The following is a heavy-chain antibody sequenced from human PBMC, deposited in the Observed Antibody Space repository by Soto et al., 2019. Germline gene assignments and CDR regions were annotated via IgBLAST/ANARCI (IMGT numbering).Heavy chain of an antibody. J-gene: IGHJ1*01. V-gene: IGHV1-3*01. CDR1: GYTFSSYA. CDR3: ARDPYDYDSSCYFSGYFHP. CDR2: INGGNGQT. D-gene: IGHD3-22*01. Sequence: QVHLVQSGTEVKKPGASVTVSCKASGYTFSSYALHWVRQAPGQRLEWMGWINGGNGQTKYSRKFQGRVTFTRDTSASTAYLDLSSLISEDTAVYYCARDPYDYDSSCYFSGYFHPWGQGTQVTVSS.